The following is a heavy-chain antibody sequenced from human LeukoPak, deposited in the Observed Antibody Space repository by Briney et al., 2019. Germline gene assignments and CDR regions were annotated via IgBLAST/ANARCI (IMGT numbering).Heavy chain of an antibody. J-gene: IGHJ6*02. D-gene: IGHD3-10*01. Sequence: GGSLRLSCAASGFTFSSYWMHWVRHAPGKGLVWVSRIKSDGSSTRYADSVKGRFTISRDNAKNTLYLQMNSLRAEDTAVYYCARDSPMVRGTYGMDVWGQGTTVTVSS. CDR3: ARDSPMVRGTYGMDV. V-gene: IGHV3-74*01. CDR2: IKSDGSST. CDR1: GFTFSSYW.